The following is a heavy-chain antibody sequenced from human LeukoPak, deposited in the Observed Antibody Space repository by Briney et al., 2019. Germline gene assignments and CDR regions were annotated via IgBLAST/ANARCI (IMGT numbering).Heavy chain of an antibody. CDR1: GGSISSYY. CDR3: ARTLSEYSSSSLGY. V-gene: IGHV4-59*01. Sequence: SETLSLTCTVSGGSISSYYWSWIRQPPGKGLEWLGYIYYSGSTNYNPSLKSRVTISVDTSKNQFSLKLRSVTAADTAVYYCARTLSEYSSSSLGYWGQGTLVTVSS. J-gene: IGHJ4*02. D-gene: IGHD6-6*01. CDR2: IYYSGST.